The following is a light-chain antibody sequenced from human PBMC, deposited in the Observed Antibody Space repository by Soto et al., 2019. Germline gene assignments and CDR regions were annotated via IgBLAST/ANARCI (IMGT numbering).Light chain of an antibody. Sequence: QSVLTQSASVSGSPGQSITISCTGTGSVCGSYNLVSWYQQVPGKAPKLMVYEDTKRPSGVSNRFSGSKSGNSASLTISGLQAEDEADYYCCSYADSSRTLVFGGGTKLTVL. J-gene: IGLJ2*01. CDR3: CSYADSSRTLV. CDR2: EDT. V-gene: IGLV2-23*01. CDR1: GSVCGSYNL.